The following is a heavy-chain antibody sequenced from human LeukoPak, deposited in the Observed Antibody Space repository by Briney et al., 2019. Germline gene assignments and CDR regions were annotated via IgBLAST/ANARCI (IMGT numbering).Heavy chain of an antibody. D-gene: IGHD2-2*01. V-gene: IGHV5-51*01. J-gene: IGHJ5*02. CDR2: IYPGDSDT. Sequence: XXVEWMGIIYPGDSDTRYSPSFQGQVTISADTSISTAYLQWSSLKASDTAMYYCARRYSSTSLFDPWGQGTLVTVSS. CDR3: ARRYSSTSLFDP.